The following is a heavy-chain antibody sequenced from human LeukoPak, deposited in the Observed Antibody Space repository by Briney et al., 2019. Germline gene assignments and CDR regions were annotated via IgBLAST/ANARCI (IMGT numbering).Heavy chain of an antibody. Sequence: GGSLRLSCAASGFSFSSYSMNWVRQAPGKGLEWVSYISSSSTIYYADSVKGRFTISRDNAKSSLYLQMNSLRAEDTAVYYCARDSRPAAADYGMDVWGQGTTVTVSS. CDR2: ISSSSTI. V-gene: IGHV3-48*04. D-gene: IGHD2-2*01. CDR3: ARDSRPAAADYGMDV. CDR1: GFSFSSYS. J-gene: IGHJ6*02.